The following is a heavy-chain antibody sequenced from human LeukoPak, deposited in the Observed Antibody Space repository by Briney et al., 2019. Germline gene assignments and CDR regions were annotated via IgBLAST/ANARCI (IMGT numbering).Heavy chain of an antibody. CDR2: IKQDGSVI. CDR3: AGDEGWTFDI. Sequence: GGSLRLSCAASGFSFSTHWMSWFRQAPGKGLEWVALIKQDGSVIHYVDSVKGRFTISRDNAKNSLSLQMNSLRADDPAVYYCAGDEGWTFDIWGQGTEVTVSS. V-gene: IGHV3-7*01. CDR1: GFSFSTHW. J-gene: IGHJ3*02. D-gene: IGHD5-24*01.